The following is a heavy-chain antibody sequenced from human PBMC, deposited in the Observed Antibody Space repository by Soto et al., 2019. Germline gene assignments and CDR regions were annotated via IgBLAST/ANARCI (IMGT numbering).Heavy chain of an antibody. J-gene: IGHJ4*02. CDR2: IYYSGTT. CDR3: ARRALPQCINGVCYKDGFWDY. CDR1: GGSVSSGGYY. Sequence: TLSLTCTVSGGSVSSGGYYWSWIRQHPGTGLEWIGYIYYSGTTYFNPSLKSRASISLDTSKNEFSLKLTSVTAADTAVYYCARRALPQCINGVCYKDGFWDYWGQGALVTVSS. V-gene: IGHV4-31*03. D-gene: IGHD2-8*01.